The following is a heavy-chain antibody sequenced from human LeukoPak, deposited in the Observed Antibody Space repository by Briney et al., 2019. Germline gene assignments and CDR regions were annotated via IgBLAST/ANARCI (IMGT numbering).Heavy chain of an antibody. D-gene: IGHD3-16*01. J-gene: IGHJ5*02. CDR3: ARGGGWFDP. Sequence: PSETLSLTCTVSGGSISSFYWSWIRQPPGKGLEWIGYIYYSGSTNYNPSLKSRVTISVDTSKNQFSLKLSSVTAADTAVYYCARGGGWFDPWGQGTLVTVSS. CDR2: IYYSGST. CDR1: GGSISSFY. V-gene: IGHV4-59*01.